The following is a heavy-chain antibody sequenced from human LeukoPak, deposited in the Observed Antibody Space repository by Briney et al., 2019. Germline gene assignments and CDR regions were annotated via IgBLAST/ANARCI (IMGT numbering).Heavy chain of an antibody. Sequence: SQTLSLTCTVSGGSISSYYWSWIRQPPGKGLEWIGYIYYSGSTNYNPSLKSRVTISVDTSKNQFSLKLSSVTAADTAVYYCARGRYYDYVWGSYRPGGLDYWGQGTLVTVSS. V-gene: IGHV4-59*12. D-gene: IGHD3-16*02. CDR2: IYYSGST. CDR3: ARGRYYDYVWGSYRPGGLDY. J-gene: IGHJ4*02. CDR1: GGSISSYY.